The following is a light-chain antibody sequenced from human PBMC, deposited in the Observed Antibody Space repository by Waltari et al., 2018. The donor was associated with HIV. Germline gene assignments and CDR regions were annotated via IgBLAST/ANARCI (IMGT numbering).Light chain of an antibody. J-gene: IGLJ3*02. Sequence: QSALTQPAPVSGSPRQSLPIPCTGPRSDFGPYPLVSWSRQYPGMAPQLVFHGVDTRPSGVSDRSSGSKSGNVASLTIASLQSEDEAEYYCSSYANTATLLFGGGTKLTVL. CDR2: GVD. CDR3: SSYANTATLL. V-gene: IGLV2-14*01. CDR1: RSDFGPYPL.